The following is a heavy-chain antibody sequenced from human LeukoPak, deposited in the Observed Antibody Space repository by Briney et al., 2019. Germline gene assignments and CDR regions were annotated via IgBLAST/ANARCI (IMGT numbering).Heavy chain of an antibody. CDR2: INSDGSST. D-gene: IGHD3-9*01. CDR1: GFTLGNYW. Sequence: GGSLRLSCAASGFTLGNYWMHWVRHAPGKGLVWVSRINSDGSSTNYADSVKGRFTISRDNAKKTLYLQMNSLRAEDTAVYYCARGQTYYDDSTGYHYYAFDIWGQGTMVTVSS. CDR3: ARGQTYYDDSTGYHYYAFDI. J-gene: IGHJ3*02. V-gene: IGHV3-74*01.